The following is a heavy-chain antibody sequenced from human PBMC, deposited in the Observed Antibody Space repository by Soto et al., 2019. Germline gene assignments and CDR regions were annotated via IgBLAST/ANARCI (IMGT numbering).Heavy chain of an antibody. D-gene: IGHD3-3*01. CDR3: ARLYYDYV. CDR1: GFTFGTHS. V-gene: IGHV3-48*02. CDR2: IDYSSETI. Sequence: EMHLEESGGGLVQPGGSLRLSCVASGFTFGTHSMNWVRQAPGKGLEWIAYIDYSSETISYADSVKGRFTISRDNAKNPLYLQMNSLRDEDTAVYFCARLYYDYVWHQGTTVTVS. J-gene: IGHJ6*02.